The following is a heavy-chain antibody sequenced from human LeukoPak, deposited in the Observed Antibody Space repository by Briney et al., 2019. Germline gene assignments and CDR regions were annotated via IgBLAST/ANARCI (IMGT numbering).Heavy chain of an antibody. V-gene: IGHV3-23*01. CDR2: ISGSGGST. J-gene: IGHJ4*02. Sequence: PGGSLRLSCAASGFTFSSYAMSWVRQAPGKGLEWVSAISGSGGSTYYADSVKCRFTISRDNSKNTLYLQMNSLRAEDTAVYYCAKDPWGAMAPTNWGQGTLVTVSS. D-gene: IGHD2-15*01. CDR1: GFTFSSYA. CDR3: AKDPWGAMAPTN.